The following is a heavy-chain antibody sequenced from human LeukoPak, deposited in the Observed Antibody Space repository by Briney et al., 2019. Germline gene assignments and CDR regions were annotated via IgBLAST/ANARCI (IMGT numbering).Heavy chain of an antibody. D-gene: IGHD6-19*01. V-gene: IGHV4-39*01. CDR1: GGSISSKNDY. CDR2: IFYSGTT. Sequence: PSETLSLTCSVSGGSISSKNDYWGWIRQPPGKGLEWIGNIFYSGTTFYNPSLKNRVTISVDTSKNHFSLNLSSVTAADTAVYYCARRSSGCYGHWYAPWGQGTLVTVSS. J-gene: IGHJ5*02. CDR3: ARRSSGCYGHWYAP.